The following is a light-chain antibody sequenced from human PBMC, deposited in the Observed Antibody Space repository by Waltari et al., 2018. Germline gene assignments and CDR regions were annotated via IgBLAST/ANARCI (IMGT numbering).Light chain of an antibody. Sequence: RASHACSTFLAWFQLKPGKAPKSLIYAASTLQTGVSSNFSGSGSGTDFTLTISSLQPGDCATYYCQQYSTFPPTFGGGTRVEI. CDR2: AAS. CDR1: HACSTF. CDR3: QQYSTFPPT. J-gene: IGKJ4*01. V-gene: IGKV1-16*02.